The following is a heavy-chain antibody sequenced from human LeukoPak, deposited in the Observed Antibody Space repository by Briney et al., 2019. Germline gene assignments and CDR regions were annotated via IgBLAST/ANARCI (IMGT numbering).Heavy chain of an antibody. CDR1: GGSISSYY. CDR2: IYTSGST. D-gene: IGHD2-2*02. Sequence: PSETLSLTCNVSGGSISSYYWSWIRQPAGKGLEWIGRIYTSGSTNYNPSLKSRVIMSVDTSKNQFSLKLSSVTAADTAVYYCARVAGPLLYGYNWFDPWGQGTLVTVSS. CDR3: ARVAGPLLYGYNWFDP. J-gene: IGHJ5*02. V-gene: IGHV4-4*07.